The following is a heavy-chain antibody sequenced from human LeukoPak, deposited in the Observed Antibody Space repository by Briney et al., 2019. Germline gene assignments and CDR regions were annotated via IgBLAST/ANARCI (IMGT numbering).Heavy chain of an antibody. V-gene: IGHV1-2*04. CDR3: ARVDGGFGSHGAFDI. D-gene: IGHD3-10*01. CDR2: INPNSGGT. J-gene: IGHJ3*02. Sequence: ASVKVSCKVSGYTLTELSMHWVRQAPGQGLEWMGWINPNSGGTNYAQKFQGWVTMTRDTSISTAYMELSRLRSDDTAVYYCARVDGGFGSHGAFDIWGQGTMVTVSS. CDR1: GYTLTELS.